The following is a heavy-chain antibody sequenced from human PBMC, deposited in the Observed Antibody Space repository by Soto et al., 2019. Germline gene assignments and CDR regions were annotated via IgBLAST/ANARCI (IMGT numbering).Heavy chain of an antibody. CDR1: GFILSDCA. CDR3: ARDLSWGSNWYYYMDV. Sequence: PGGSLRLSCATSGFILSDCAMNWVRQAPGKGLEWVSYISSSSSVIDYADSVKGRFTVSRGNARNSLYLQMNSLRAEDTAVYYCARDLSWGSNWYYYMDVWGKGTTVTASS. D-gene: IGHD7-27*01. V-gene: IGHV3-48*01. J-gene: IGHJ6*03. CDR2: ISSSSSVI.